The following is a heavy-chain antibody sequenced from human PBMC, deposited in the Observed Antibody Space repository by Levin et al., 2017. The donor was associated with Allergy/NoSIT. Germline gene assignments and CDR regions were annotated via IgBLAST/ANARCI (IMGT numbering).Heavy chain of an antibody. CDR3: TTIRYCPTTTCGY. J-gene: IGHJ4*02. D-gene: IGHD2-2*01. V-gene: IGHV3-15*01. CDR2: IKTKTDVGTT. CDR1: GFTFSNAW. Sequence: NAGGSLRLSCTASGFTFSNAWMSWVRQAPGKGLEWVGRIKTKTDVGTTDYAAPVRGRFTISRDDSKNMVYLQMNSLKIEDTAVYYCTTIRYCPTTTCGYWGQGTLVTVSS.